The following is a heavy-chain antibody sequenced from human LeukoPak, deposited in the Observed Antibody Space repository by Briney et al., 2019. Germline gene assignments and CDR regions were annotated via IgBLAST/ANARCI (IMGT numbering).Heavy chain of an antibody. CDR2: IQSDGSTT. V-gene: IGHV3-74*03. CDR3: ARDNVGATPFDY. D-gene: IGHD1-26*01. J-gene: IGHJ4*02. CDR1: GFTFRSYW. Sequence: GGSLRLSCAASGFTFRSYWMHWVRHTPGKGLVWVSGIQSDGSTTTYADFVKGRFTISRDNARKSLYLQMNSLRDEDTAVCYCARDNVGATPFDYWGQGTLVTVSS.